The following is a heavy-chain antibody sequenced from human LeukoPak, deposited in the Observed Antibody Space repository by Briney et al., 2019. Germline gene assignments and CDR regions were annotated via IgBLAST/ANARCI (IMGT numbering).Heavy chain of an antibody. D-gene: IGHD1-1*01. CDR1: GDSITSDY. J-gene: IGHJ4*02. CDR2: INYNTNV. CDR3: ARLDCNSDNCYNY. V-gene: IGHV4-59*12. Sequence: SETLSFTCVVSGDSITSDYWSWIRQPPGKGLEWIGYINYNTNVTYNPSLKSRVTISVDTSKNQASLRLTSVTAADTAVYYCARLDCNSDNCYNYWGRGSLVTVSS.